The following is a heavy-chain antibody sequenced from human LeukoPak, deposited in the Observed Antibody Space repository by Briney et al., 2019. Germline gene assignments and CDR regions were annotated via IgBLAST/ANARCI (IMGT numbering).Heavy chain of an antibody. CDR1: GFTVSSNY. D-gene: IGHD4-23*01. Sequence: GGSLRLSCAASGFTVSSNYMSWVRQAPGKGLEWVSVIYSGGSTYYADSVKGRFTISRDNSKNTLYLQMNSLRAEDTAVYYCATEEVTPSLRVHYWGQGTLVTVSS. J-gene: IGHJ4*02. CDR2: IYSGGST. CDR3: ATEEVTPSLRVHY. V-gene: IGHV3-53*01.